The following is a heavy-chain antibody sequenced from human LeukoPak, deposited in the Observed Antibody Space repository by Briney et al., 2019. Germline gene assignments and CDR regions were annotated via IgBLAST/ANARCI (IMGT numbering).Heavy chain of an antibody. J-gene: IGHJ4*02. Sequence: GGSLRLSCAASGFTFSSYAMNWVRQAPGKGLEWVSTISGSGGTTYYADSVKGRFTISRDNSKNTVYLQMNSLRAEDTAVYCCAKGGYYYDSSGFDYWGQGILVTVSS. D-gene: IGHD3-22*01. CDR1: GFTFSSYA. V-gene: IGHV3-23*01. CDR2: ISGSGGTT. CDR3: AKGGYYYDSSGFDY.